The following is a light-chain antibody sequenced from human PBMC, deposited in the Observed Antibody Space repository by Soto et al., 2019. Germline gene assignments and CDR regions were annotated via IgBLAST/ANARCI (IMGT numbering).Light chain of an antibody. V-gene: IGKV1-5*03. CDR2: GAS. CDR3: QQYISKRT. J-gene: IGKJ1*01. CDR1: QNIKGW. Sequence: DVQMTQSPATLSASIGDRVTITCRAGQNIKGWLAWYQQKPGKAPNLLIYGASTLESGVPSRFSGSGYGTEFTLIISSLQPDDSGTYYCQQYISKRTFGQGTKVDIK.